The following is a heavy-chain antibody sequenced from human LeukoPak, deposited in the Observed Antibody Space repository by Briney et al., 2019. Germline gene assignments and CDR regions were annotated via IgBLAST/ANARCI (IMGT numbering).Heavy chain of an antibody. D-gene: IGHD2-15*01. CDR2: IYYRGDT. V-gene: IGHV4-59*02. CDR3: TKNAGRGRPSDL. Sequence: SETLSLTCTVSGDSVSSSYWSWVRQPPGKGLEWLAYIYYRGDTNYNPSLKSRLTISLDMSRNQVSLKLLSVTAADTAVYYCTKNAGRGRPSDLWGQGILVTVSS. J-gene: IGHJ5*02. CDR1: GDSVSSSY.